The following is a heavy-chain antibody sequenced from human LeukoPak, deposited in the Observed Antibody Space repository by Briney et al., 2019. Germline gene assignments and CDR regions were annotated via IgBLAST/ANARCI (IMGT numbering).Heavy chain of an antibody. J-gene: IGHJ4*02. CDR1: GFTFSSYA. CDR3: ASLWFGELLGRDFDY. D-gene: IGHD3-10*01. V-gene: IGHV3-23*01. CDR2: ISGSGGST. Sequence: GGSLRLFCAASGFTFSSYAMSWVRQASGKGLEWVSAISGSGGSTYYADSVKGRFTTSRDSSKNTLYLQMNSLRAEDTAVYYCASLWFGELLGRDFDYWGQGTLVTVSS.